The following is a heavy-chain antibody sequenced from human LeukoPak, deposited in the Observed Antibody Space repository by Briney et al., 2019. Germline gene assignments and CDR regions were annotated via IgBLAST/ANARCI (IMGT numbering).Heavy chain of an antibody. CDR2: IYYSGST. CDR1: GGSISSYY. CDR3: ARDWFCSSTSCYRPYYYYMDV. Sequence: SSETLSLTCTVSGGSISSYYWSWIRQPPGKGLEWIGYIYYSGSTNYNPSLKSRVTISVDTSKNQFSLKLSSVTAADTAVYYCARDWFCSSTSCYRPYYYYMDVWGKGTTVTVSS. J-gene: IGHJ6*03. D-gene: IGHD2-2*01. V-gene: IGHV4-59*12.